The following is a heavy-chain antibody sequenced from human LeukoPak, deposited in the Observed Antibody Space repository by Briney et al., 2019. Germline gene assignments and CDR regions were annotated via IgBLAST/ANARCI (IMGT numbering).Heavy chain of an antibody. CDR3: ARDSGSGGIAAAEDYYYYMDV. V-gene: IGHV1-24*01. Sequence: GASVKVSCKVSGYTLTELSMHWVRQAPGKGLECMGGYDPADGETIYAQKFQGRVTMTADKSTSTAYMELSSLRSEDTAVYYCARDSGSGGIAAAEDYYYYMDVWGKGTTVTVSS. J-gene: IGHJ6*03. D-gene: IGHD6-13*01. CDR2: YDPADGET. CDR1: GYTLTELS.